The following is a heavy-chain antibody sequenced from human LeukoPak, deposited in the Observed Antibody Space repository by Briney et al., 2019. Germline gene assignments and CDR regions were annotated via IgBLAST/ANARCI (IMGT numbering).Heavy chain of an antibody. CDR2: ISSDGSNK. CDR1: GFTFSSYG. D-gene: IGHD2-2*01. V-gene: IGHV3-30*18. J-gene: IGHJ6*04. Sequence: GGSLRLSCAASGFTFSSYGMHWVRQAPGKGLEWVAVISSDGSNKYYADSVKGRFTISRDNSKNTLYLQMNSLRAEDTAVYYCAKDSLYCSSTSCYARGKKYYYYGMDVWGKGTTVTVSS. CDR3: AKDSLYCSSTSCYARGKKYYYYGMDV.